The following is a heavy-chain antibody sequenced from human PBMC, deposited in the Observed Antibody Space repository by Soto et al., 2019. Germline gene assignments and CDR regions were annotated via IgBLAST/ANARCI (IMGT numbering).Heavy chain of an antibody. Sequence: QLQLQESGPGLVKPSETLSLTCTVSRGSISVTSYDWGWIRQPPGKGLEWIGSSYYRGSTNYNSSLKSRVTISVDTSKNQFSLKLGSVSAADTAIYYCARHLKSTGWLDYWGQGTLVTVSS. D-gene: IGHD2-8*02. J-gene: IGHJ4*02. CDR1: RGSISVTSYD. V-gene: IGHV4-39*01. CDR3: ARHLKSTGWLDY. CDR2: SYYRGST.